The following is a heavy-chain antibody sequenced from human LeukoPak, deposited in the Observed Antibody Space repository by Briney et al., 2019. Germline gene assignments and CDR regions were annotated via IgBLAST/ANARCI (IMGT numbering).Heavy chain of an antibody. D-gene: IGHD3-10*01. Sequence: ASVKVSCKASGYTXTGYYMHWVRQAPGQGLEWMGWINPNSGGTNYAQKFQGRVTMTRDTSISTAYMELSRLRSDDTAVYYCASREWFGELSDYWGQGTLVTVSS. V-gene: IGHV1-2*02. CDR2: INPNSGGT. CDR1: GYTXTGYY. J-gene: IGHJ4*02. CDR3: ASREWFGELSDY.